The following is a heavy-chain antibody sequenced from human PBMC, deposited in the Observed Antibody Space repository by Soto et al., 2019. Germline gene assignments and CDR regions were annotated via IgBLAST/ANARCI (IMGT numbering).Heavy chain of an antibody. J-gene: IGHJ3*01. CDR2: MNPNRGDT. D-gene: IGHD1-26*01. CDR3: ARELRCSGSFGL. V-gene: IGHV1-8*01. CDR1: GYTFANYD. Sequence: ASVKVSCKASGYTFANYDINWLRQAPGQGLEWMGWMNPNRGDTGYAQKFQGRLTMTRDISINTAYMDLTSLTYEDTAIYYCARELRCSGSFGLWGQGTMVTVSS.